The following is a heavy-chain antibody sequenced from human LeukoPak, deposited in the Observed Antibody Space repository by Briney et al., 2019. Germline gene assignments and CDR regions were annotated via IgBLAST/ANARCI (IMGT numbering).Heavy chain of an antibody. V-gene: IGHV3-21*04. CDR3: ARGTPYGSGAFDI. CDR1: GFTFSSYT. Sequence: GGSLRLSCAASGFTFSSYTMNWVRQAPGKGLEWVSSISSSSNYIEYADSMKGRFTISRDNAKNSLYLQMNSLRAEDTAVYYCARGTPYGSGAFDIWGQGTMVTVSS. CDR2: ISSSSNYI. J-gene: IGHJ3*02. D-gene: IGHD3-10*01.